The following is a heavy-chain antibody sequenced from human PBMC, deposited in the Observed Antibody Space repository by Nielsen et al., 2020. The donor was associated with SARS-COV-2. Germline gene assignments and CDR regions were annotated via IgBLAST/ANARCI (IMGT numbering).Heavy chain of an antibody. CDR1: GYTFTSYY. Sequence: SVQVSCMASGYTFTSYYMHWVRQAPGQGFEWMGIINPSGGSTSYAQKFQGRVTMTRDTSTSTVYMELSSLRSEDTAVYYCARDEEMATGLFDYWGQGTLVTVSS. CDR2: INPSGGST. V-gene: IGHV1-46*01. D-gene: IGHD5-24*01. CDR3: ARDEEMATGLFDY. J-gene: IGHJ4*02.